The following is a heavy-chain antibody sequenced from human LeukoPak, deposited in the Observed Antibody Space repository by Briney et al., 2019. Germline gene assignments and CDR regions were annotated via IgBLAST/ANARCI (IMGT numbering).Heavy chain of an antibody. CDR3: AKERNDCSGGSCHYLDAFDI. CDR2: IWYDGSNK. J-gene: IGHJ3*02. V-gene: IGHV3-33*06. CDR1: GFTFSSYG. Sequence: PGRSLRLSCAASGFTFSSYGMHWVRQAPGKWQEWVAVIWYDGSNKYYADSVKGRFTISRDNSKNTLYLQMNSLRAEDTAVYYRAKERNDCSGGSCHYLDAFDIWGQGTMVTVSS. D-gene: IGHD2-15*01.